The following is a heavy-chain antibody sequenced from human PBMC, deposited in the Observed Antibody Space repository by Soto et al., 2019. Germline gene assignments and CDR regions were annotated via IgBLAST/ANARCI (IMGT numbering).Heavy chain of an antibody. CDR3: ARGTHYYGSGAPYYFDY. D-gene: IGHD3-10*01. Sequence: PSETLSLTCTVSGGSISSGGYYWSWIRQHPGKGLEWIGYIYYSGSTYYNPSLKSRVTISVDTSKNQFSLKLSSVTAADTAVYYCARGTHYYGSGAPYYFDYWGQGTLVTVSS. CDR1: GGSISSGGYY. CDR2: IYYSGST. J-gene: IGHJ4*02. V-gene: IGHV4-31*03.